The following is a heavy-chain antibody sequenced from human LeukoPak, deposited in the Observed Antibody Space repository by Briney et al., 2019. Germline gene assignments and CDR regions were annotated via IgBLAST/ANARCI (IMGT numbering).Heavy chain of an antibody. Sequence: ASVKVSCKVSGYTLTELSMHWVRQAPGKGLEWMGGFDPEDGETIYAQKFQGRVTMTEDTSTDTAYMELSSLRSEDTAVYYCARDRGPYSGYDPSFGYWGQGTLVTVSS. CDR2: FDPEDGET. CDR1: GYTLTELS. D-gene: IGHD5-12*01. J-gene: IGHJ4*02. CDR3: ARDRGPYSGYDPSFGY. V-gene: IGHV1-24*01.